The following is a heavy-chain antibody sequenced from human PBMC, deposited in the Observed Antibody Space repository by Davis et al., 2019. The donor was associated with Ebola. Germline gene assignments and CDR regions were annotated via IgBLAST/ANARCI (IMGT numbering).Heavy chain of an antibody. V-gene: IGHV1-2*04. J-gene: IGHJ6*03. D-gene: IGHD2-2*01. Sequence: AASVKVSCKASGYTFIDYYIHWVRQAPGQGLEWMGWINPKSGVTKYAQQFQDWATMTRDTSITTAYVELSGLTSDDTAIYYCARALSSTYDYYMDVWGKGSAVTVSS. CDR2: INPKSGVT. CDR1: GYTFIDYY. CDR3: ARALSSTYDYYMDV.